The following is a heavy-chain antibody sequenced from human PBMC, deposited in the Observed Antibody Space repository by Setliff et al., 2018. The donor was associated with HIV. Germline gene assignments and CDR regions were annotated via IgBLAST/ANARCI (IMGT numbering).Heavy chain of an antibody. J-gene: IGHJ4*02. CDR3: AKDGKYCFDSSFYYSDY. CDR2: ISHDGTNK. D-gene: IGHD3-22*01. V-gene: IGHV3-30*02. CDR1: GFTFSSYG. Sequence: GGSLRLSCAASGFTFSSYGMHWVRQAPGKGLEWVAFISHDGTNKYYADSVKARLTISRDNSINTLYLQMNSLRAEDTAVYYCAKDGKYCFDSSFYYSDYWGQGTLVPVPQ.